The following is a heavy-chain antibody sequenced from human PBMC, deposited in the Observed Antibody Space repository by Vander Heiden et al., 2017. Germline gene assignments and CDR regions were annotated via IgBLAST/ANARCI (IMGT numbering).Heavy chain of an antibody. CDR1: GFPFSSYG. CDR2: IWYDGSNK. V-gene: IGHV3-33*01. Sequence: QVQLVESGGGVVQPGRSLRLSCAASGFPFSSYGMHWVGQAPGKGLEWVTVIWYDGSNKYYAEPVKGRFTFSRDNSKNTLYLQMNRLRAQDPAVYYCARSSSSRRRGASGRYLHDYWGQGRLGTL. J-gene: IGHJ4*02. D-gene: IGHD1-26*01. CDR3: ARSSSSRRRGASGRYLHDY.